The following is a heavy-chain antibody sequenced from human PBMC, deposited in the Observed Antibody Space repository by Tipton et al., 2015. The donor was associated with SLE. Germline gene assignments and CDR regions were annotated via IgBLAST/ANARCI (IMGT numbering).Heavy chain of an antibody. Sequence: SLRLSCAASGFTFSSSCMNWVRQAPGKGLEWVSYISSSSRPIYYADSVKGRFTISRDNAKTSLYLQMNSLRAEDTAVYYCARVDTAMVFAYWGQGTLVTVSS. V-gene: IGHV3-48*01. J-gene: IGHJ4*02. D-gene: IGHD5-18*01. CDR3: ARVDTAMVFAY. CDR2: ISSSSRPI. CDR1: GFTFSSSC.